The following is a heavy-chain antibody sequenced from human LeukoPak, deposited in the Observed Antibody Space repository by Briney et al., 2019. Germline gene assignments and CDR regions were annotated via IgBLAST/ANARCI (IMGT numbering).Heavy chain of an antibody. V-gene: IGHV3-21*01. CDR1: GFTFSSYS. Sequence: NSGRSLRLSCAASGFTFSSYSMNWVRQAPGKGLEWVSSISSSSSYIYYADSVKGRFTISRDNAKNSLYLQMNSLRAEDTAVYYCARDWGYYYYYGMDVWGQGTTVTVSS. CDR2: ISSSSSYI. D-gene: IGHD3-16*01. J-gene: IGHJ6*02. CDR3: ARDWGYYYYYGMDV.